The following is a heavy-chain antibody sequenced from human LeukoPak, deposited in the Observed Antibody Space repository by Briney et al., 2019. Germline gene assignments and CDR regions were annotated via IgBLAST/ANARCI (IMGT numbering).Heavy chain of an antibody. J-gene: IGHJ3*02. CDR1: GGSISSSSYY. CDR2: IYYSGST. Sequence: PSETLSLTCTVSGGSISSSSYYWGWIRQPPGKGLEWIGSIYYSGSTNYNPSLKSRVTMSVDTSKNQFSLKLSSVTAADTAVYYCARDSRGIHIWGQGTMVTVSS. D-gene: IGHD3-16*01. CDR3: ARDSRGIHI. V-gene: IGHV4-39*07.